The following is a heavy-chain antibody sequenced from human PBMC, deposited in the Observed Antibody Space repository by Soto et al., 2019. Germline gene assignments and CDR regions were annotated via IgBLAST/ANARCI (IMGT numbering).Heavy chain of an antibody. CDR2: IYNSGST. CDR1: GGSISSGGYS. V-gene: IGHV4-61*08. D-gene: IGHD3-10*01. CDR3: ASMGYHYGSGRYPLAY. J-gene: IGHJ4*02. Sequence: PSETLSLTCTVSGGSISSGGYSWNWIRQPPGKGLEWIGFIYNSGSTHYNPSLRSRVTISVDTSKNQFSLKLRSVTAADTAVYYCASMGYHYGSGRYPLAYWGQGTLVTVSS.